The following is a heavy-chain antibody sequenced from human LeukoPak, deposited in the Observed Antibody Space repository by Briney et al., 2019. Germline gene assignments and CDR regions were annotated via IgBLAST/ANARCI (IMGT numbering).Heavy chain of an antibody. Sequence: ASVKVSCKASGGTFSSYAISWVRQAPGQGLGWMGGIIPIFGTANYAQKFQGRVTITADESTSTAYMELRSLRSDDTAVYYCARDHDGYSYYYYYMDVWGKGTTVTVSS. CDR3: ARDHDGYSYYYYYMDV. D-gene: IGHD5-24*01. CDR2: IIPIFGTA. V-gene: IGHV1-69*13. CDR1: GGTFSSYA. J-gene: IGHJ6*03.